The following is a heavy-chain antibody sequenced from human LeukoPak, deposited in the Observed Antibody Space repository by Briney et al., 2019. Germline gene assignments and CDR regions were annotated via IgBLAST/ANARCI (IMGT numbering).Heavy chain of an antibody. CDR1: GFTFSSYA. Sequence: PGGSLRLSCAASGFTFSSYAMHWVRQAPGKGLEWVAVISYDGSNKYYADSVKGRFTISRDNSKNTLYLQMNSLRAEDTAVYYCARASSSWYELDYWGQGTLVTVSS. J-gene: IGHJ4*02. CDR3: ARASSSWYELDY. D-gene: IGHD6-13*01. CDR2: ISYDGSNK. V-gene: IGHV3-30-3*01.